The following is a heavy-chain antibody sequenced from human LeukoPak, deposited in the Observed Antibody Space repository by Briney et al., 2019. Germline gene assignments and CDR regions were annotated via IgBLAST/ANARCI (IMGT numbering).Heavy chain of an antibody. D-gene: IGHD3-10*01. CDR2: IYYSGST. Sequence: SETLSLTCTVSGGSISSYYWSWIRQPPGKGLEWIGYIYYSGSTNYNPSLKSRVTISVDTSKNQFSLKLSSVTAADTAVYYCARATGYGSGSYNDYWGQGTPVTVSS. V-gene: IGHV4-59*01. CDR3: ARATGYGSGSYNDY. CDR1: GGSISSYY. J-gene: IGHJ4*02.